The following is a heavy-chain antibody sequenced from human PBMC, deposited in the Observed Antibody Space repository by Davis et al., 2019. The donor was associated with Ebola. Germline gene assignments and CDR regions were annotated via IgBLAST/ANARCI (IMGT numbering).Heavy chain of an antibody. CDR1: GFTFSSYA. V-gene: IGHV3-30-3*01. CDR2: ISYDGSNK. Sequence: PGGSLRLSCAASGFTFSSYAMHWVRQAPGKGLEWVAVISYDGSNKYYADSVKGRFTISRDNSKNTLYLQMNSLRAEDTAVYYCARDRGCYRPPQLWLQGACWYFDLWGRGTLVTVSS. D-gene: IGHD5-18*01. J-gene: IGHJ2*01. CDR3: ARDRGCYRPPQLWLQGACWYFDL.